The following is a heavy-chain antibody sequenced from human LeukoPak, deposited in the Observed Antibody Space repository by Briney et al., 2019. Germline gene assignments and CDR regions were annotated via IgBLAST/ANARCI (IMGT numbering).Heavy chain of an antibody. CDR2: ISSSSSYI. D-gene: IGHD2-21*02. J-gene: IGHJ5*02. Sequence: PGGSLRLSCAASGFPFNSYSMNWVRQAPGKGLEWVSSISSSSSYIYYADSVKGRFAISRDNAKNSLYLQMNSLRAEDTAVYYCARVNCGGDCYYGGNWFDPWGQGTLVTVSS. CDR1: GFPFNSYS. CDR3: ARVNCGGDCYYGGNWFDP. V-gene: IGHV3-21*01.